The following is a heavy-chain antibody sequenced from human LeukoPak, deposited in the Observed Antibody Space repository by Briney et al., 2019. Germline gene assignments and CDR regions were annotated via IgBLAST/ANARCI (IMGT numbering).Heavy chain of an antibody. CDR2: IIPIFGTA. CDR1: GGTFTSYA. D-gene: IGHD4-17*01. J-gene: IGHJ6*03. V-gene: IGHV1-69*05. Sequence: ASVKVSCKASGGTFTSYAISWVRQAPGQGLEWMGGIIPIFGTANYAQKFQGRVTITTDESTSTAYMEPSSLRSEDTAVYYCARREVSHGDSYYYYYYMDVWGKGTTVTVSS. CDR3: ARREVSHGDSYYYYYYMDV.